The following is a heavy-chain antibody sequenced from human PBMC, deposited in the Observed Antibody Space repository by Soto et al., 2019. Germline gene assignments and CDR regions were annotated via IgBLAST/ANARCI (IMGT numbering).Heavy chain of an antibody. CDR1: EDSFTSYW. CDR3: ARAFSNEYCSGGRCYSGNDPIWFDP. CDR2: IYPGDSDT. J-gene: IGHJ5*02. Sequence: PVVPMKISCRVAEDSFTSYWLDCVHQIPGKGLEWIGIIYPGDSDTRYSPSFQGQVTISADKSISTAYLQWSSLKASDNAMYYCARAFSNEYCSGGRCYSGNDPIWFDPWGQGTLVTVSS. D-gene: IGHD2-15*01. V-gene: IGHV5-51*07.